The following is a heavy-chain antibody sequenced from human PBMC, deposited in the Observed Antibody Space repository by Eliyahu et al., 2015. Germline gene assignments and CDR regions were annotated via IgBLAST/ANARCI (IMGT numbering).Heavy chain of an antibody. Sequence: EVQLVQSGAEVKXPGESLRXSCKXSGYXFTSYWISWVRQMPGKGLEWMGRIDPSDSXTNYSPSFQGHVTISADKSISTAYLQWSSLKASDTAMYYCARQFISAQEKASSLDYWGQGTVSPSPQ. D-gene: IGHD3-10*01. J-gene: IGHJ4*02. CDR3: ARQFISAQEKASSLDY. CDR1: GYXFTSYW. CDR2: IDPSDSXT. V-gene: IGHV5-10-1*03.